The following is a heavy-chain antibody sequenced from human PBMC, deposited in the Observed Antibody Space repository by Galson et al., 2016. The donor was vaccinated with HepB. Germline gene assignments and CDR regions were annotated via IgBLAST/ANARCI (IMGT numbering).Heavy chain of an antibody. Sequence: PALVKPTQTLTLTCTFSGFSLTTSGMGVGWIRQPPGKALEWLALIHWDDDKRYSPSLKARLSIRKDTSKDLVVLTMTNMDPADTGTYYCARSQIYDFWTIPYSHFDSWGQGTLVTVSS. V-gene: IGHV2-5*02. J-gene: IGHJ4*02. CDR1: GFSLTTSGMG. D-gene: IGHD3-3*01. CDR3: ARSQIYDFWTIPYSHFDS. CDR2: IHWDDDK.